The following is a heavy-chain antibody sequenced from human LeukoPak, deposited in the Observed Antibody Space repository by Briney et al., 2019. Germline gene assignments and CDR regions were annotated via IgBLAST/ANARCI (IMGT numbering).Heavy chain of an antibody. CDR2: IDTNTGSP. CDR3: VRGIDTTGYFNY. D-gene: IGHD3-22*01. J-gene: IGHJ4*02. V-gene: IGHV7-4-1*02. Sequence: ASVKVSCKASGYTFTTYPINWVRQAPGQGLEWMGWIDTNTGSPTYAPGLTGRFVFSLDTSVSTAFLKINSLKAEDTALYYCVRGIDTTGYFNYWGQGTLVTVSS. CDR1: GYTFTTYP.